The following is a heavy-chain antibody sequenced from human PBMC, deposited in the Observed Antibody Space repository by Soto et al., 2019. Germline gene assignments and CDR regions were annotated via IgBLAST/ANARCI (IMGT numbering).Heavy chain of an antibody. CDR1: GYTFTSYD. J-gene: IGHJ6*02. CDR2: MNPNSGNT. CDR3: ARDRVVVIPSYGMDV. D-gene: IGHD3-22*01. Sequence: ASVKVSCKASGYTFTSYDINWVRQATGQGLEWMGWMNPNSGNTGYAQKFQGRVTITRNTSISTAYMELSSLRSEDTAVYYCARDRVVVIPSYGMDVWGQGTTVTVSS. V-gene: IGHV1-8*01.